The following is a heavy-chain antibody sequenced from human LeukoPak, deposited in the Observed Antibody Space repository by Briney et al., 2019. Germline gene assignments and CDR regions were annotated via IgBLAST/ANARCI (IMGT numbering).Heavy chain of an antibody. CDR2: INPNSGGT. D-gene: IGHD6-13*01. J-gene: IGHJ4*02. CDR1: GYTFTGYY. Sequence: ASVKVSCKASGYTFTGYYMHWVRQAPGQGLEWMGRINPNSGGTNYAQKFQGRVTMTRDTSISTAYMELSRLRSDDTAVYYCASIAAAGEPYFDYWGQGTLVTVSS. V-gene: IGHV1-2*06. CDR3: ASIAAAGEPYFDY.